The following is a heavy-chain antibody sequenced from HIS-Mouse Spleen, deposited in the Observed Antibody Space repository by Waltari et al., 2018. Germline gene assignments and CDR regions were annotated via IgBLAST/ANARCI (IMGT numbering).Heavy chain of an antibody. CDR2: ISYDGSNK. Sequence: QVQLVESGGGVVQPGRSLRLSCAASGFTFSSYGMHWVRQAPGEGVEWVAVISYDGSNKYYADSVKGRFTISRDNSKNTLYLQMNSLRAEDTAVYYCAKASSGWLDYWGQGTLVTVSS. CDR1: GFTFSSYG. D-gene: IGHD6-19*01. J-gene: IGHJ4*02. CDR3: AKASSGWLDY. V-gene: IGHV3-30*18.